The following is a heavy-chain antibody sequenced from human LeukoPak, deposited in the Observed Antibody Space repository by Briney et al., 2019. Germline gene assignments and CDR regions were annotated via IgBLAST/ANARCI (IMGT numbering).Heavy chain of an antibody. D-gene: IGHD6-19*01. J-gene: IGHJ4*02. CDR2: INHSGST. V-gene: IGHV4-34*01. Sequence: SETLSLTCAVYGGSFSGYYWSWIRQSPGKGLEWIGEINHSGSTNYNPSLKSRVTISVDTSKNQFSLKLSSVTAADTAVYYCARGIAVAGTLYYFDYWGQGTLVTVSS. CDR3: ARGIAVAGTLYYFDY. CDR1: GGSFSGYY.